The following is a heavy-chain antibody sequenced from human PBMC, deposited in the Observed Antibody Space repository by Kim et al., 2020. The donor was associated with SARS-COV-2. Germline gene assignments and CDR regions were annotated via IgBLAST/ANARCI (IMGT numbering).Heavy chain of an antibody. CDR2: INPSGGST. V-gene: IGHV1-46*01. Sequence: ASVKVSCKASGYTFTSYYMHWVRQAPGQGLEWMGIINPSGGSTSYAQKFQGRVTMTRDTSTSTVYMELRSLRSEDTAVYYCARDFPGERLAAAGNFDYWGQGTLVTVSS. D-gene: IGHD6-13*01. CDR1: GYTFTSYY. J-gene: IGHJ4*02. CDR3: ARDFPGERLAAAGNFDY.